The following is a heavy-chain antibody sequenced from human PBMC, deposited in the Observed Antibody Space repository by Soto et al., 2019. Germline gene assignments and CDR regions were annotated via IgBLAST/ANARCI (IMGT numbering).Heavy chain of an antibody. V-gene: IGHV4-30-4*01. CDR3: ARDTGTYPYYFDY. D-gene: IGHD1-26*01. Sequence: SETLSLTCTVSGGSISSGENFWNWIRQSPGKGLEWIGYIHHSGSTYYNPSLKSRLTISVDTSKNQISLKLNSVTAADTAVYYCARDTGTYPYYFDYWGQGTLVTVSS. J-gene: IGHJ4*02. CDR1: GGSISSGENF. CDR2: IHHSGST.